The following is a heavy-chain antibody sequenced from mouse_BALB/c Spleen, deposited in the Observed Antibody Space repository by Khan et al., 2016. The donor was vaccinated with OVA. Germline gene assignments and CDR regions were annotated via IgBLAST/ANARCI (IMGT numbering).Heavy chain of an antibody. V-gene: IGHV9-3-1*01. CDR3: ARKNYRYDRYFDV. CDR1: GYTFTNYG. D-gene: IGHD2-14*01. J-gene: IGHJ1*01. Sequence: QIQLVQSGPELKKPGETVKISCKASGYTFTNYGMNWVKQAPGKGLKWMGWINTYTGEPTSADDFKGRFAFSLETSASTAYLQINNLKNEDTATYCGARKNYRYDRYFDVWGAGTTVTVSS. CDR2: INTYTGEP.